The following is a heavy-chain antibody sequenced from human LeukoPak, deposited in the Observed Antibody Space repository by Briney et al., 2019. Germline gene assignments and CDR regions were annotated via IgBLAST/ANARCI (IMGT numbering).Heavy chain of an antibody. V-gene: IGHV4-34*01. Sequence: SETLSLTCAVYGGSFSGYYWSWIRQPPGKGLEWIGEINHSGSTNYNPSLKSRVTISVDTSKNQFSLKLSSVTAADTAVYYCAGVSFYGSSGWYGPLLYFQHWGQGTLVTVSS. D-gene: IGHD6-19*01. CDR2: INHSGST. J-gene: IGHJ1*01. CDR1: GGSFSGYY. CDR3: AGVSFYGSSGWYGPLLYFQH.